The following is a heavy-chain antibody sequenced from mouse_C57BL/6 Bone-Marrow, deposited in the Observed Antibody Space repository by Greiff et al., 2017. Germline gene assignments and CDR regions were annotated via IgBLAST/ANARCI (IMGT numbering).Heavy chain of an antibody. D-gene: IGHD1-1*01. V-gene: IGHV1-39*01. J-gene: IGHJ4*01. Sequence: EVQLQQSGPGLVKPGASVKISCTASGYSFTDYNMNWVKQSNGKSLEWIGVINPTYGTTSYNQKFKGKATLTVDQSSSTAYMQLNSLTSEDSAVYYCARLGSSYGYYAMDYWGQGTSVTVSS. CDR3: ARLGSSYGYYAMDY. CDR1: GYSFTDYN. CDR2: INPTYGTT.